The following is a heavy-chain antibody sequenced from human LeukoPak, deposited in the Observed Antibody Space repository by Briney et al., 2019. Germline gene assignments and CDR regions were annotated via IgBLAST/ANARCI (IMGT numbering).Heavy chain of an antibody. J-gene: IGHJ4*02. D-gene: IGHD3-10*01. CDR2: ISSSGSTI. Sequence: GGSLRLSCAASGFTFSSYEMNWVRQAPGKGLEWVSHISSSGSTIYYADSVKGRFTISRDTSKNTLYLQMSSLRTEDTAIYYCAQANPAARGVNFDFWGQGTLVTVSA. CDR3: AQANPAARGVNFDF. V-gene: IGHV3-48*03. CDR1: GFTFSSYE.